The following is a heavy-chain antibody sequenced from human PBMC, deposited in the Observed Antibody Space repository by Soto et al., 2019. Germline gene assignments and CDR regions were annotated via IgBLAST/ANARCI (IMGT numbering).Heavy chain of an antibody. CDR3: ARSPGRSLMVYAIDWFDP. CDR1: GVTFSSYA. J-gene: IGHJ5*02. V-gene: IGHV1-69*13. D-gene: IGHD2-8*01. Sequence: SVKVSCKASGVTFSSYAISWVRQAPGQGLEWMGGIIPIFGTANYAQEFQGRVTITADESTSTAYMELSSLRSEDTAVYYCARSPGRSLMVYAIDWFDPWGQGTLVTVSS. CDR2: IIPIFGTA.